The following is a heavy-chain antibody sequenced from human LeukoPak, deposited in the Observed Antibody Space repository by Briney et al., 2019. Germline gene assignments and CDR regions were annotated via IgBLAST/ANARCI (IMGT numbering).Heavy chain of an antibody. CDR3: ASYNWNFPNDY. D-gene: IGHD1-7*01. V-gene: IGHV3-74*01. Sequence: PGGSLRLSCAASGFTFSDYWMYRVRQAPGKGLVWVSGINSDGSSTRYAASVKGRFTISRDNAKNTVYLQMNSLRAEDTAVYYCASYNWNFPNDYWGQGTLVTVSS. CDR1: GFTFSDYW. J-gene: IGHJ4*02. CDR2: INSDGSST.